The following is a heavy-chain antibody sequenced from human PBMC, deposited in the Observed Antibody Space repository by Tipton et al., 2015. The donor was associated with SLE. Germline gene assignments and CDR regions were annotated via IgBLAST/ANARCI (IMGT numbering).Heavy chain of an antibody. CDR3: ARARIVVIGTALGDAFDL. D-gene: IGHD2-21*01. J-gene: IGHJ3*01. V-gene: IGHV4-61*09. CDR1: GGSISSGAYS. Sequence: TLSLTCSVSGGSISSGAYSWSWIRQPAGKGLEWIGHIYTSEATNYNHSLESRVTISVDTSNNRFSLELRSVTAADTAVYYCARARIVVIGTALGDAFDLWGQGAMVTVSS. CDR2: IYTSEAT.